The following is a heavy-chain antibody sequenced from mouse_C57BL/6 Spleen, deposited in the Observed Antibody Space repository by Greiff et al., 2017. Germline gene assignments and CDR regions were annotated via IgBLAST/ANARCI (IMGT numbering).Heavy chain of an antibody. D-gene: IGHD2-2*01. CDR3: ARGRGYYYAMDY. CDR1: GYSITSGYD. Sequence: EVQLVESGPGMVKPSQSLSLTCTVTGYSITSGYDWHWIRHFPGNKLEWMGYISYSGSTNYNPSLKSRISITHDTSKNHFFLKLNSVTTEDTATYYCARGRGYYYAMDYWGQGTSVTVSS. V-gene: IGHV3-1*01. J-gene: IGHJ4*01. CDR2: ISYSGST.